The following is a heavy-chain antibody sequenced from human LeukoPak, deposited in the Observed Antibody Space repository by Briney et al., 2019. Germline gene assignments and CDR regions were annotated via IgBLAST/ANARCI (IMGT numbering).Heavy chain of an antibody. CDR3: VKGRRVVVAATANDAFDI. CDR1: GFTFSNYA. D-gene: IGHD2-15*01. Sequence: PGGSLRLSCSASGFTFSNYAMHWVRQAPGKGLQYVSAISSNGGNTYYADSVKGRFTISRDNSKNTLYLQMSSLRAEDTAVYYCVKGRRVVVAATANDAFDIWGQGTMVTVSS. V-gene: IGHV3-64D*09. CDR2: ISSNGGNT. J-gene: IGHJ3*02.